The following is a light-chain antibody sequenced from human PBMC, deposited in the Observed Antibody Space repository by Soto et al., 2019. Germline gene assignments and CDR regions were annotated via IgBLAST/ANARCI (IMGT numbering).Light chain of an antibody. CDR1: QSISGK. J-gene: IGKJ1*01. CDR3: QQRSNWT. CDR2: AAS. Sequence: EVVMTQSPATLSVSPGEGATLSCRASQSISGKLAWYQQKPGQAPRLLMYAASTRAPGIPARFSGSGSGTDFTLTISSLEPEDFAVYYCQQRSNWTFGQGTKVDI. V-gene: IGKV3-11*01.